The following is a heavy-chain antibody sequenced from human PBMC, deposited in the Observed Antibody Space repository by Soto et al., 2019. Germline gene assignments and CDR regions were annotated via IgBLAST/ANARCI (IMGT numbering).Heavy chain of an antibody. V-gene: IGHV1-18*01. CDR3: ARDISSSSDVWFDP. CDR1: GYTFTTYP. CDR2: ISTYTGNT. Sequence: VQLVQSRAEVKTPGASVKVSCKTSGYTFTTYPITWVRQAPGQGLEWMGWISTYTGNTNYAQNFQGRVTMTTDTSTSTVYMELRSLRSDDTAVYYWARDISSSSDVWFDPWGQGTLVTVSS. J-gene: IGHJ5*02. D-gene: IGHD3-3*02.